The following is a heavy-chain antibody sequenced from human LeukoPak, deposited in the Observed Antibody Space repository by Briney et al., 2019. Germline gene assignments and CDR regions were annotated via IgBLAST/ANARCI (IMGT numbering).Heavy chain of an antibody. CDR2: IYYSGST. D-gene: IGHD2-2*02. CDR3: ARQDSAIVYNWFDP. Sequence: SETLSLTCTVSGGSISSSSYYWGWIRQPPGKGLEWIGSIYYSGSTYYNPSLKSRVTISVDTSKNQFSLKLSSVTAADTAVYYCARQDSAIVYNWFDPWGQGTLVTVSS. V-gene: IGHV4-39*01. CDR1: GGSISSSSYY. J-gene: IGHJ5*02.